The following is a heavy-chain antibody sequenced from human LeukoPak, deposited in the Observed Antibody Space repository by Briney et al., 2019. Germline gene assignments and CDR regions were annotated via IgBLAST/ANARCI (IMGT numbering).Heavy chain of an antibody. D-gene: IGHD3-16*01. Sequence: TGGSLRLSCAASGFTFDDYAMHWVRQAPGKGLEWVSLISWDGGSTYYADSVKGRFTISRDNSKNSLYLQMNSLRAEDTALYYCAKDPGGVGYYYMDVWGKGTTVTVSS. V-gene: IGHV3-43D*03. CDR3: AKDPGGVGYYYMDV. CDR2: ISWDGGST. J-gene: IGHJ6*03. CDR1: GFTFDDYA.